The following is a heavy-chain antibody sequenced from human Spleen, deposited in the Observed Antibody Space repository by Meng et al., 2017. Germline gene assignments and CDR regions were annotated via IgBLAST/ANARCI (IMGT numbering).Heavy chain of an antibody. J-gene: IGHJ4*02. V-gene: IGHV1-2*06. Sequence: QVQLVQSGAEVKKPGASVKVSCKASGYTFTGYSMHWIRQAPGQGLEWMGRINPDSGTNYAQRFQGRVTLTWDTSISTAYMDLSSLRSDDTAMYYCAKGTPGRSYCDYWGLGTLVTVSS. CDR1: GYTFTGYS. D-gene: IGHD3-10*01. CDR2: INPDSGT. CDR3: AKGTPGRSYCDY.